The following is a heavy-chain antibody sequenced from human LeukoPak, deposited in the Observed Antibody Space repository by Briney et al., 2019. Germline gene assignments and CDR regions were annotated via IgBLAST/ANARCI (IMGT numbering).Heavy chain of an antibody. V-gene: IGHV1-2*02. CDR1: GYTFTGYY. Sequence: ASVKVSCKASGYTFTGYYMHWVRQAPGQGLEWMGWINPNSGGTIYAQKFQGRVTMTRDTSISTAYMELSRLRSDDTAVYYCASALWFGELLFLPEFYYYYGMDVWGQGTTVTVSS. J-gene: IGHJ6*02. D-gene: IGHD3-10*01. CDR2: INPNSGGT. CDR3: ASALWFGELLFLPEFYYYYGMDV.